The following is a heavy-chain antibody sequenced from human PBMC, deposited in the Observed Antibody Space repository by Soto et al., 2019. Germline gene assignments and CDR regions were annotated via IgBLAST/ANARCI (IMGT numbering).Heavy chain of an antibody. Sequence: MPGKGLEWMGIIYPGDSDTRYSPSFQGQITISADKSISTAYLQWSSLKASDTAMYYCANGAGGAYPPSTRFYYYGMDVWGQGTTFTVSS. CDR3: ANGAGGAYPPSTRFYYYGMDV. CDR2: IYPGDSDT. J-gene: IGHJ6*02. D-gene: IGHD1-26*01. V-gene: IGHV5-51*01.